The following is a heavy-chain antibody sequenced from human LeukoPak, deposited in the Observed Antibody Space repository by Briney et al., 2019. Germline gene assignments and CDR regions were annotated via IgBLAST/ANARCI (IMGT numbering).Heavy chain of an antibody. CDR1: GGSFSGYY. D-gene: IGHD3-9*01. V-gene: IGHV4-34*01. CDR2: INHSGST. Sequence: SETLSLTCAVYGGSFSGYYWSWIRQPPGKGLEWIGEINHSGSTNYNPSLKSRVTISVDTSKNQFSLKLNSVTAADTAVYYCARERYFDPWGQGTLVTVSS. J-gene: IGHJ5*02. CDR3: ARERYFDP.